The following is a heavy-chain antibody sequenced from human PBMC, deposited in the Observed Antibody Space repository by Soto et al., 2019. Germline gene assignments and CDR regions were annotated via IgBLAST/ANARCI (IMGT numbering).Heavy chain of an antibody. D-gene: IGHD5-12*01. J-gene: IGHJ5*02. CDR3: ARVAADIASWLDP. CDR2: IYYSGVT. V-gene: IGHV4-59*01. Sequence: SETLSLTCTVSGDSISTYNWGWIRQPPGKGLEWIGCIYYSGVTNYNPSLKSRVTISVDTPKNQLSLKLNSVTAADTAVYYCARVAADIASWLDPWGQGTLVTVS. CDR1: GDSISTYN.